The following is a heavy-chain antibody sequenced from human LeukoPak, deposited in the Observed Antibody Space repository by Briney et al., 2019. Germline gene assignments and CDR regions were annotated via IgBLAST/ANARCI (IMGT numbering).Heavy chain of an antibody. CDR1: GFSFRSFW. Sequence: GGSLRLSCAGSGFSFRSFWMSWVRQAPGKGLEWVANIDEDGNEKNYVDFVKGRFTISRDNAKNSLYLQMNSLRVEDTAVYYCASGGHIDYCGQGTLVTVSS. J-gene: IGHJ4*02. CDR2: IDEDGNEK. CDR3: ASGGHIDY. V-gene: IGHV3-7*01. D-gene: IGHD3-16*01.